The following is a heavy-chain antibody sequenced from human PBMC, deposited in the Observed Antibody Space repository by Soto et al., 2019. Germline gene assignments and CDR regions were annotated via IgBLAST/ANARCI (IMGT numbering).Heavy chain of an antibody. Sequence: SETLSLTCTVSGGSISSSSYYWGWIRQPPGKGLEWIGSIYYSGSTYYNPSLKSRVTISVDTSKNQFSLKLSSVTAADTAVYYCARLRDYYGSGSYYNFFDYWGQGTLVTVSS. CDR1: GGSISSSSYY. D-gene: IGHD3-10*01. V-gene: IGHV4-39*01. CDR3: ARLRDYYGSGSYYNFFDY. CDR2: IYYSGST. J-gene: IGHJ4*02.